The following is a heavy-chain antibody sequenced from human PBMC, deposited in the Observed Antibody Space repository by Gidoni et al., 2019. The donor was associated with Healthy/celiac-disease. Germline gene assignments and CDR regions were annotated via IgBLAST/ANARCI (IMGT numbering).Heavy chain of an antibody. CDR2: IADDGSNK. D-gene: IGHD2-15*01. CDR3: AREVVTLYYYYGMDV. Sequence: QVQLVESGGGLVQPGRSLRLCCAAAGFTFRSYAMHWVRQAPGTGLEWGAVIADDGSNKYYADSVKGRFTSSRDNSKKTLYLQMNSLRAEDTAVYYCAREVVTLYYYYGMDVWGQGTTVTVSS. CDR1: GFTFRSYA. V-gene: IGHV3-30-3*01. J-gene: IGHJ6*02.